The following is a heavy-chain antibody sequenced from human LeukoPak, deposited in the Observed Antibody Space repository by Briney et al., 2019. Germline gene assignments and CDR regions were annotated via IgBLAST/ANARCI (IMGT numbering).Heavy chain of an antibody. CDR1: GYTFTSYY. D-gene: IGHD2-2*01. Sequence: ASVKVSCKASGYTFTSYYMHWVRQAPGQGLEWMGIINPSGGSTSYAQKFQGRVTMTRDTSTSTVYMELSSLRSEDTAVYYCARENIVVVPAAKNYYYGMDVWGQGTTVTVSS. J-gene: IGHJ6*02. CDR3: ARENIVVVPAAKNYYYGMDV. V-gene: IGHV1-46*01. CDR2: INPSGGST.